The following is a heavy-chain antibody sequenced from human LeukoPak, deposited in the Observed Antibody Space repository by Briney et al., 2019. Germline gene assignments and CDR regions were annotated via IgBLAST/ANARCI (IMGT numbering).Heavy chain of an antibody. Sequence: GGSLRLSCGASGFTFSDYYMSWIRQAPGKGLEWISYISGTGTTIYYADSMKGRFTISRDNAKNSLYLQMNSLRAEDTAIYYCARDLMARSLDYWGQGTLVTVSS. CDR2: ISGTGTTI. CDR1: GFTFSDYY. J-gene: IGHJ4*02. V-gene: IGHV3-11*04. D-gene: IGHD3-10*01. CDR3: ARDLMARSLDY.